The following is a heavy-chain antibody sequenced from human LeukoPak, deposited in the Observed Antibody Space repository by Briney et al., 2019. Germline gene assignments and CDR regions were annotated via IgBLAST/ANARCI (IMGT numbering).Heavy chain of an antibody. Sequence: SETLSLTCTVSGGSISSYYWSWIRQPPGKGLEWIGYIYYSGSTNYNPSLKSRVTISVDTSKNQFSLKLSSVTAADTAVYYCARTKSQWAYYFDYWGQGTLVTVSS. CDR1: GGSISSYY. CDR3: ARTKSQWAYYFDY. J-gene: IGHJ4*02. V-gene: IGHV4-59*01. D-gene: IGHD2-8*01. CDR2: IYYSGST.